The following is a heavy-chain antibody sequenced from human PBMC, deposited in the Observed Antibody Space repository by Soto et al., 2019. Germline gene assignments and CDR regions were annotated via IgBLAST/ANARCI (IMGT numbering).Heavy chain of an antibody. CDR2: MKEDGSEI. D-gene: IGHD6-25*01. V-gene: IGHV3-7*03. J-gene: IGHJ4*02. CDR3: ARGYSGEDF. Sequence: PGGSLRLSCAASGFTFSTYWMSWVRQAPGKGLEWVASMKEDGSEIYYVDSVKGRFTISRDNAKNSLYLETNSLRAEDSAIYYCARGYSGEDFWGQGTLVTVSS. CDR1: GFTFSTYW.